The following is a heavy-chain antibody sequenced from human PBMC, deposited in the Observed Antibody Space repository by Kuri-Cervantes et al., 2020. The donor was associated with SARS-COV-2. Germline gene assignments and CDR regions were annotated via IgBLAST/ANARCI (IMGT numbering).Heavy chain of an antibody. Sequence: ESLKISCAASGVTFSSYSMNWIRQAPGKGLERVSYISSSSSYTNYADSVKGRFTISRDNAKNSLYLQMNSLRVEDTAVYYCARDLNGGSDYWGQGTLVTVSS. D-gene: IGHD3-10*01. CDR2: ISSSSSYT. J-gene: IGHJ4*02. V-gene: IGHV3-21*05. CDR1: GVTFSSYS. CDR3: ARDLNGGSDY.